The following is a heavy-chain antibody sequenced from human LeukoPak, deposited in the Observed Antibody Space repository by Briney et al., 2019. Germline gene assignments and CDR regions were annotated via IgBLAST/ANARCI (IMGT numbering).Heavy chain of an antibody. Sequence: ASVKVSCKASGYTLTSYGISWVRQAPGQGLEWMGWISVYNGNTNYAQKLQGRVTMTTDTSTSTAYMELRSLRSDDTAVYYCARGRGLGYCSSTSCYEVDYWGQGTLVTVSS. CDR3: ARGRGLGYCSSTSCYEVDY. CDR1: GYTLTSYG. CDR2: ISVYNGNT. J-gene: IGHJ4*02. D-gene: IGHD2-2*01. V-gene: IGHV1-18*01.